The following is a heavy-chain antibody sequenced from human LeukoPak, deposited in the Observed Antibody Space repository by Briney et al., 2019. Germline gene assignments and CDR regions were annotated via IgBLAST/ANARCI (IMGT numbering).Heavy chain of an antibody. CDR2: IYTSGST. J-gene: IGHJ1*01. V-gene: IGHV4-61*02. Sequence: SQTLSLTCTVSGGSISSGSYYWSWIRQPAGKGLEWIGRIYTSGSTNYNPSLKSRVTISVDTSKNQFSLKLSSVTAADTAVYYCARGLTTMIGVGPQKDWGQGTLVTVSS. CDR1: GGSISSGSYY. D-gene: IGHD3-22*01. CDR3: ARGLTTMIGVGPQKD.